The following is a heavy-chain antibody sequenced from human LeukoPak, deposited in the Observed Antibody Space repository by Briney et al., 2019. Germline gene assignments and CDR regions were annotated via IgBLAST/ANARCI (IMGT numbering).Heavy chain of an antibody. J-gene: IGHJ4*02. CDR2: IYYSGSI. Sequence: PSETLSLTCTVSGGSISSYYWSWIRQPPGKGLEWIGYIYYSGSINYNPSLKSRVTISVDTSKNQFSLKLSSVTAADTAVYYCARGRFGEWDYWGQGTLVTVSS. CDR1: GGSISSYY. D-gene: IGHD3-10*01. V-gene: IGHV4-59*01. CDR3: ARGRFGEWDY.